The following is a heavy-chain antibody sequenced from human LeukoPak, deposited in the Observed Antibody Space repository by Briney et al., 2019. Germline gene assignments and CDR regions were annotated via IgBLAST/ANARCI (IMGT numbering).Heavy chain of an antibody. CDR1: GGSISSSSYY. CDR2: IYYSGST. J-gene: IGHJ6*03. V-gene: IGHV4-39*07. Sequence: PSETLSLTYTVSGGSISSSSYYWGWIRQPPGKGLEWIGSIYYSGSTYYNPSLKSRVTISVDTSKNQFSLKLSSVTAADTAVYYCARDLPDYGDYAVAIPPMDVWGKGTTVTVSS. D-gene: IGHD4-17*01. CDR3: ARDLPDYGDYAVAIPPMDV.